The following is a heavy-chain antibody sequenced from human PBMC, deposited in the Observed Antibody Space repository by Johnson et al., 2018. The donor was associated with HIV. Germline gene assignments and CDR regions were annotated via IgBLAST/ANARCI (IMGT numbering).Heavy chain of an antibody. D-gene: IGHD5-12*01. Sequence: VQLVESGGGVERPGGSLRLSCATSGFTFDDYGMSWVRQVPGKGLEWVSGINWDGDRTGYADSVKGRFTISRDNAKTSLYLQMNSLRAEDTALYYCAKDSKWLRSEGVGFPSASFLW. V-gene: IGHV3-20*04. J-gene: IGHJ2*01. CDR1: GFTFDDYG. CDR2: INWDGDRT. CDR3: AKDSKWLRSEGVGFPSASFL.